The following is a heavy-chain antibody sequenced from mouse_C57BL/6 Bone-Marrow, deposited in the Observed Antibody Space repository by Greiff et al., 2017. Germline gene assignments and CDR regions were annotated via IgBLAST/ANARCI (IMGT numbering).Heavy chain of an antibody. D-gene: IGHD2-5*01. Sequence: VQLQQSGPELVKPGASVKISCKASGYSFTGYFMNWVMQSHGKSLEWIGRINPYNGDTFYNQKFKGKATLTVDTSSSTAHMELRSLTSEDSAVYYCASSYYSNYLYYAMDYWGQGTSVTVSS. CDR3: ASSYYSNYLYYAMDY. CDR1: GYSFTGYF. V-gene: IGHV1-20*01. J-gene: IGHJ4*01. CDR2: INPYNGDT.